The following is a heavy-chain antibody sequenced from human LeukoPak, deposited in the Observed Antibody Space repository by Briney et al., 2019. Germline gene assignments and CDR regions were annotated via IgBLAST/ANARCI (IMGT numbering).Heavy chain of an antibody. Sequence: GASVKVSCKASGYTFTSYDINWVRQAPGQGLEWMGWINPNSGGTNYAQKFQGRVTMTRDTSISTAYLQWSSLKASDTAMYYCARPDLNGYSYGVWGKGTTVTVSS. CDR3: ARPDLNGYSYGV. V-gene: IGHV1-2*02. D-gene: IGHD5-18*01. CDR2: INPNSGGT. J-gene: IGHJ6*04. CDR1: GYTFTSYD.